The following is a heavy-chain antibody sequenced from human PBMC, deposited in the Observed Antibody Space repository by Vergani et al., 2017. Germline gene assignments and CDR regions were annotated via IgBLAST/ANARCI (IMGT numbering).Heavy chain of an antibody. Sequence: EVQLLESGGGLVQPGGSLRLSCAASGFTFSSYAMSWVRQAPGKGLEWVSAISGSGGSTYYADSVKGRFTISRDNSKNTLYLQMNSLRAEDTAVYYCAKEPLFYNWNRRSWFDPWGQGTLVTVSS. J-gene: IGHJ5*02. CDR2: ISGSGGST. V-gene: IGHV3-23*01. CDR1: GFTFSSYA. D-gene: IGHD1-20*01. CDR3: AKEPLFYNWNRRSWFDP.